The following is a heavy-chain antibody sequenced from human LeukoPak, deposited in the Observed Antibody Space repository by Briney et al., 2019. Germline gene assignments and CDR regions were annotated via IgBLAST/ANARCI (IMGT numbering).Heavy chain of an antibody. CDR2: INHSGST. CDR3: ARGKSSGYYIRFYLDY. V-gene: IGHV4-34*01. Sequence: SETLSLTCAVYGGSFSGYYWSWIRQPPGKGLEWIGEINHSGSTNYNPSLKSRVTMSVDTSKNQFSLKLSSVTAADTAVYYCARGKSSGYYIRFYLDYWGQGTLVTVSS. J-gene: IGHJ4*02. CDR1: GGSFSGYY. D-gene: IGHD3-22*01.